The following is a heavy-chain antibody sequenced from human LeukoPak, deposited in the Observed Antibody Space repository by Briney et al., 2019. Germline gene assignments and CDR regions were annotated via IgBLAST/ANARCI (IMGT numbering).Heavy chain of an antibody. J-gene: IGHJ4*02. CDR1: GYSFASYW. Sequence: GESLKISCQASGYSFASYWIGWVRQMPGQGLEWMGIIYPGDSDTRYSPSFQGQVTISADKSISTAYLQWSSLKASDTAIYYCARGIYGDFLSVEYWGQGTLVTVSS. CDR2: IYPGDSDT. D-gene: IGHD4-17*01. CDR3: ARGIYGDFLSVEY. V-gene: IGHV5-51*01.